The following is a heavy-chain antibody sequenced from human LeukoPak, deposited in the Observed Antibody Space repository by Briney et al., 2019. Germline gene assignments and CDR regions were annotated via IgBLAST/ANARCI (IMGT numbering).Heavy chain of an antibody. D-gene: IGHD2-2*01. CDR2: INPNSGGT. CDR1: GYTFTGYY. CDR3: ARAICSSTSCYFGLENWFDP. V-gene: IGHV1-2*04. J-gene: IGHJ5*02. Sequence: ASVKVSCKASGYTFTGYYMHWVRQAPGQGLEWMGWINPNSGGTNYAQKFQGWVTMTRDTSISTAYMELSRLRSDDTAVYYCARAICSSTSCYFGLENWFDPWGQGTLVTVSS.